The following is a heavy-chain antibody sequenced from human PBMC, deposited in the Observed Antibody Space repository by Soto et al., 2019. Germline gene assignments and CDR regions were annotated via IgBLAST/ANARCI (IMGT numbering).Heavy chain of an antibody. CDR3: AKDNSLHWFDP. Sequence: EVQLLESGGGLVQPGGSLRLACATSGFSFSTYAMTWVRQAPGKGLEWVSTFNGNGGGTYYADSVKGRFTISRDNSKNTLYLQMDSLRAEDTATYYCAKDNSLHWFDPWGKGNLVTVPS. J-gene: IGHJ5*02. CDR2: FNGNGGGT. D-gene: IGHD2-15*01. CDR1: GFSFSTYA. V-gene: IGHV3-23*01.